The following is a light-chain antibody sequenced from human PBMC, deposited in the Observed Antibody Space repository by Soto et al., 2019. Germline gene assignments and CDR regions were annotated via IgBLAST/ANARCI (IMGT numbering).Light chain of an antibody. CDR2: AAS. CDR1: QGIRND. CDR3: QHRGEWPPGAT. J-gene: IGKJ5*01. V-gene: IGKV1-6*01. Sequence: AIQMTQSPSSLSASVGDRFTITFRASQGIRNDLGWYQQKPGKAPKLLIYAASSLQSGVPSRFSGSGSGTDFTLTISSLEPEDFAVYYCQHRGEWPPGATFGQGTRLEIK.